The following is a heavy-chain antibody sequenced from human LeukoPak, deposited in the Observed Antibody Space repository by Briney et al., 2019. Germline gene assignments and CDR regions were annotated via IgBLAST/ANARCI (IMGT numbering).Heavy chain of an antibody. J-gene: IGHJ4*02. CDR1: GYTFTSYD. CDR2: INAGTGNT. V-gene: IGHV1-3*01. CDR3: ARPLAVAGFDY. D-gene: IGHD6-19*01. Sequence: ASVKVSCKASGYTFTSYDINWVCQAPGQRLEWMGWINAGTGNTKYSQKFQDRVTITRDTSASTAYMELSSLRSEDTAMYYCARPLAVAGFDYWGQGTLVTASS.